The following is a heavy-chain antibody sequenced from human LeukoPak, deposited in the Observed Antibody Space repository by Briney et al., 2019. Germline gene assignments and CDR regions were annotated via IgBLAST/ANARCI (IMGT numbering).Heavy chain of an antibody. D-gene: IGHD6-6*01. CDR1: GYTFTRYD. Sequence: ASVKVSCKASGYTFTRYDINWVRQATGQGLEWMGWMNPNSGNTGYAQKFQGRVTMTRNTSISTAYMELSSLRSEDTAVYYCARGSNSSSSSDYWGQGTLVTVSS. V-gene: IGHV1-8*01. CDR2: MNPNSGNT. CDR3: ARGSNSSSSSDY. J-gene: IGHJ4*02.